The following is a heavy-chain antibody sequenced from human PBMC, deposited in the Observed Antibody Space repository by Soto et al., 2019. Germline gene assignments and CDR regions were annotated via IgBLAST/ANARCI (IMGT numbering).Heavy chain of an antibody. J-gene: IGHJ6*02. CDR3: AKEVWSGPMDV. Sequence: QVQLVESGGGVVQPGRSLRLSCAASGFIFSSYGMHWVRQAPGKGLEWVAVISYDGSNKYYADSVKGRFTISRDNSKNTLYLQMNSLRAEDTVVYYCAKEVWSGPMDVWGQGTTVTVSS. D-gene: IGHD3-3*01. V-gene: IGHV3-30*18. CDR2: ISYDGSNK. CDR1: GFIFSSYG.